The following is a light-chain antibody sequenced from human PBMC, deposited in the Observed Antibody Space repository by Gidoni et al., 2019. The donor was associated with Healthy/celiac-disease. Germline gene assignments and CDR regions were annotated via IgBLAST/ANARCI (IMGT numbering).Light chain of an antibody. CDR3: QQYNSYWA. J-gene: IGKJ1*01. V-gene: IGKV1-5*01. Sequence: DIQMTQSPSTLSASVGDSVTITCRASQSISRWVAWYQQKAGKAPKLLIYDASSVESGVPSRFSGSGSGTEFTLTISSLQPDDFATYYCQQYNSYWAFGQGTRVQIK. CDR2: DAS. CDR1: QSISRW.